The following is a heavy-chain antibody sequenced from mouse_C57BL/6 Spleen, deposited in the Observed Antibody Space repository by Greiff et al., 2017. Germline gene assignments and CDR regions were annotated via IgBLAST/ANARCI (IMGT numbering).Heavy chain of an antibody. D-gene: IGHD2-4*01. CDR1: GYAFSSYW. CDR2: IYPGDGDT. CDR3: ARRFIYYDYDGWFAY. J-gene: IGHJ3*01. Sequence: VQLVESGAELVKPGASVKISCKASGYAFSSYWMNWVKQRPGKGLEWIGQIYPGDGDTNYNGKFKGKATLTADKSSSTAYMQLSSLTSEDSAVYFCARRFIYYDYDGWFAYWGQGTLVTVSA. V-gene: IGHV1-80*01.